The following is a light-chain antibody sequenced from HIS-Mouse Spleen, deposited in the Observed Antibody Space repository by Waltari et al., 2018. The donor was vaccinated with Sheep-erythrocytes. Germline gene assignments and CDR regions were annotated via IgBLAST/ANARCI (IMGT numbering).Light chain of an antibody. V-gene: IGLV1-44*01. CDR1: SSNIGRNT. Sequence: QSVLTQPPPASGTPGPRVTISCSGSSSNIGRNTVNWYQQLPGTAPKLLIYSNNQRPSGVPDRFSGSKSGTSASLAISGLQSEDEADYYCAAWDDSLNGYVFGTGTKVTVL. CDR3: AAWDDSLNGYV. J-gene: IGLJ1*01. CDR2: SNN.